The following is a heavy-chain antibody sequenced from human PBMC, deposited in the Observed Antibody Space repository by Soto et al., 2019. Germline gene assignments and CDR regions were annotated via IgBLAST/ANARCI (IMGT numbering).Heavy chain of an antibody. CDR1: GGTFSSYA. CDR2: IIPIFGTA. V-gene: IGHV1-69*01. Sequence: QVQLVQSGAEVKKPGSSVKVSCKASGGTFSSYAISWVRQAPGQGLEWMGGIIPIFGTANYAQKFQGRVKINADESTRTAYMELSSLKSEDTAVYYCARDSRPYYYYSGMDVWGQGTTVTVSS. CDR3: ARDSRPYYYYSGMDV. J-gene: IGHJ6*02.